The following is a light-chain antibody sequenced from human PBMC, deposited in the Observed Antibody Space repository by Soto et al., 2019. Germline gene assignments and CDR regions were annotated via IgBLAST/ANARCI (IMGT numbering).Light chain of an antibody. V-gene: IGLV1-44*01. CDR3: AARADPPIVLI. CDR1: SSNIGSNS. Sequence: VLTQPPSASGTHGRRLTISCSRSSSNIGSNSVNWYQQFPGTAPKLLIYSNNQRPSGVPDRFSGSKSGTSASLAISGLLSEDAADYYCAARADPPIVLIFAGGPKVTVL. CDR2: SNN. J-gene: IGLJ2*01.